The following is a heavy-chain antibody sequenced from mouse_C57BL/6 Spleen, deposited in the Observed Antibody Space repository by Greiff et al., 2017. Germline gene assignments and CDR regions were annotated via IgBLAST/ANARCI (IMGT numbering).Heavy chain of an antibody. CDR1: GFTFSSYA. CDR2: ISDGGSYT. J-gene: IGHJ1*03. Sequence: EVQLVESGGGLVKPGGSLKLSCAASGFTFSSYAMSWVRQTPGKRLEWVATISDGGSYTYYPDNVKGRFTIPRDNAKNNVYLQLSNLKSEDTAMYYCAREWGDYGYFDGWGTGTTVTVSS. V-gene: IGHV5-4*01. CDR3: AREWGDYGYFDG.